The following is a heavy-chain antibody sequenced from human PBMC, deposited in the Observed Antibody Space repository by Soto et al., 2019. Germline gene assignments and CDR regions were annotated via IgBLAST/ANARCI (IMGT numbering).Heavy chain of an antibody. D-gene: IGHD5-18*01. J-gene: IGHJ4*02. CDR2: IYYSGST. Sequence: SETLSLTCTVSGGSISSSSYYWGWIRQPPGKGLEWIGSIYYSGSTYYNPSLKSRVTISVDTSKNQFSLKLSSVTAADTAVYYCARSHVDTAMVPFDYWGQGTLVTVSS. CDR3: ARSHVDTAMVPFDY. CDR1: GGSISSSSYY. V-gene: IGHV4-39*01.